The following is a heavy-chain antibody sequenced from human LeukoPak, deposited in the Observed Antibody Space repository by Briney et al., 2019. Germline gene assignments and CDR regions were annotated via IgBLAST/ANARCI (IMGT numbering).Heavy chain of an antibody. Sequence: GGSLRLSCAASGFTFTSYWMSWVRQAPGRGLEWVANIKQDGSEKYYVDSVKGRFTISRDNAKNSLYLQMSNLRAEDTAVYFCARGGGLDVWGQGATVTVSS. CDR2: IKQDGSEK. CDR3: ARGGGLDV. V-gene: IGHV3-7*03. J-gene: IGHJ6*02. D-gene: IGHD3-16*01. CDR1: GFTFTSYW.